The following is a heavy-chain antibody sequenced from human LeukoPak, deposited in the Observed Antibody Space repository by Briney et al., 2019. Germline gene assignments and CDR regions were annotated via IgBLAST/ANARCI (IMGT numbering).Heavy chain of an antibody. J-gene: IGHJ3*02. Sequence: PSETLSLTCTVSGGSISSSSYYWGWIRQPPGKGLEWVSAISGRGGSTYYADSVKGRFTISRDNSKNTLYLQMNSLRVDDTAVYYCARARITMIVVVSQDAFDIWGQGTMVTVSS. CDR2: ISGRGGST. CDR3: ARARITMIVVVSQDAFDI. V-gene: IGHV3-23*01. CDR1: GGSISSSSYY. D-gene: IGHD3-22*01.